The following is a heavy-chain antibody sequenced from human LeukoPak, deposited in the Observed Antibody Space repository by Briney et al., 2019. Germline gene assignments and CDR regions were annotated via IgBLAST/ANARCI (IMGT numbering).Heavy chain of an antibody. Sequence: SVKVSCKASGGTFSSYAISWVRQAPGQGLEWMGGIIPIFGTANYAQRFQGRVTITADESMSTAYMELSSLRSEDTAVYYCARVSYGDYVNWFDPWGQGTLVTVSS. V-gene: IGHV1-69*13. CDR1: GGTFSSYA. CDR3: ARVSYGDYVNWFDP. J-gene: IGHJ5*02. CDR2: IIPIFGTA. D-gene: IGHD4-17*01.